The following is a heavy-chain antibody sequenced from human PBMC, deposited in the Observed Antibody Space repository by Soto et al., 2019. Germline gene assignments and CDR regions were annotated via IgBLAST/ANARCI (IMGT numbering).Heavy chain of an antibody. CDR2: IYHSGTT. D-gene: IGHD6-13*01. V-gene: IGHV4-34*01. CDR1: GESFSEYF. J-gene: IGHJ6*02. CDR3: ARQPVSLSGKYFFYKYGLDV. Sequence: QVQLQQWGAGLLKPSETLSLACAVYGESFSEYFWTWIRQPPGKGLEWIGEIYHSGTTHYNPSLKSLVTISADTSKNQFSLRLTSVTAADTAVYFCARQPVSLSGKYFFYKYGLDVWGQGTTVTVSS.